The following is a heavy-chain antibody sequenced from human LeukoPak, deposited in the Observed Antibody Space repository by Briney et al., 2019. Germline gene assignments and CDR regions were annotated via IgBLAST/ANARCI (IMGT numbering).Heavy chain of an antibody. CDR3: ARGGTTDQYFDY. CDR1: GFRFSVSG. Sequence: PGESLRLSCGASGFRFSVSGINWVRQASGQGLEWVGRIRSEANSYTTTYAASVRGRFTVSRDDSKNTAYLQMNSLKTEDTAVYYCARGGTTDQYFDYWGQGILVTVSS. D-gene: IGHD1-14*01. V-gene: IGHV3-73*01. J-gene: IGHJ4*02. CDR2: IRSEANSYTT.